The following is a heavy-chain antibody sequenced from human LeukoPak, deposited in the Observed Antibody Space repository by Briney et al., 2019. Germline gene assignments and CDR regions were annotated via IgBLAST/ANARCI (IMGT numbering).Heavy chain of an antibody. Sequence: NPSETLSLTCTVSGASISGYYWSWIRQPAGKGLEWIGRIYSSGSTNYNPSLKSRVTMSVDTSKNQFSLKLSSVTAADTAVYYCARDGKWLTLYYFDYWGQGTLVTVSS. CDR3: ARDGKWLTLYYFDY. CDR2: IYSSGST. V-gene: IGHV4-4*07. J-gene: IGHJ4*02. CDR1: GASISGYY. D-gene: IGHD3-22*01.